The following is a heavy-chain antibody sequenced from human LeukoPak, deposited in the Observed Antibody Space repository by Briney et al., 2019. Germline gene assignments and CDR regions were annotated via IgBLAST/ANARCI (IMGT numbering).Heavy chain of an antibody. CDR1: GFTFSDYY. CDR3: ATRRGDSSSWYVGDYFDY. J-gene: IGHJ4*02. V-gene: IGHV3-11*01. Sequence: AGGSLRLSCAASGFTFSDYYMSWVRQAPGKGPEWVSYLSSNGSTINYAASVKGRFTISRDNARYSLYLQMNSLRAEDTAVYYCATRRGDSSSWYVGDYFDYWGQGTLVTVSS. D-gene: IGHD6-13*01. CDR2: LSSNGSTI.